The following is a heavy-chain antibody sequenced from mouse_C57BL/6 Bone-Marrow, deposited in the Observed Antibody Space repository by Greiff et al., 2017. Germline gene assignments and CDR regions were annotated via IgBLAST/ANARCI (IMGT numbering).Heavy chain of an antibody. D-gene: IGHD1-1*01. V-gene: IGHV1-54*01. CDR3: ARENPITTVVAPFDY. Sequence: QVQLQQSGAELVRPGPSVKVSCKASGYAFTNYLIEWVKQRPGQGLEWIGVINPGSGGTNYNEKFKGKATLTADKSSSTAYMQLSSLTSEDSAVYFCARENPITTVVAPFDYWGQGTTLTVSS. CDR1: GYAFTNYL. J-gene: IGHJ2*01. CDR2: INPGSGGT.